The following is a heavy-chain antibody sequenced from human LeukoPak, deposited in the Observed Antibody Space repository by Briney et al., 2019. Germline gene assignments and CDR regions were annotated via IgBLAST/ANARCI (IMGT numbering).Heavy chain of an antibody. CDR2: IDGDGSST. V-gene: IGHV3-74*01. CDR1: GFTFSSYW. D-gene: IGHD1-26*01. CDR3: ARTIVGAAFDY. Sequence: GGSLRLSCAASGFTFSSYWMHWVRQAPGKGLVWVSRIDGDGSSTSYADSVKGRFIISRDNAKNTLYLQMNSLRAEDTAVYYCARTIVGAAFDYWGQGTLVTVSS. J-gene: IGHJ4*02.